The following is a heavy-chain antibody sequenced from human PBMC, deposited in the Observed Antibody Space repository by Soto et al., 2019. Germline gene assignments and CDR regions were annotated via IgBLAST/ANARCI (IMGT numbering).Heavy chain of an antibody. J-gene: IGHJ4*02. Sequence: GGSLRLSCAASGFTFSSSAMSWVRQAPGKGLEWVSDISGSGGSTYYADSVKGRFTISRDNSKNTLYLQMNSLRAEDTAVYYCAKDLMGSRVVTIWGQGTLVTVSS. CDR1: GFTFSSSA. CDR3: AKDLMGSRVVTI. V-gene: IGHV3-23*01. CDR2: ISGSGGST. D-gene: IGHD3-3*01.